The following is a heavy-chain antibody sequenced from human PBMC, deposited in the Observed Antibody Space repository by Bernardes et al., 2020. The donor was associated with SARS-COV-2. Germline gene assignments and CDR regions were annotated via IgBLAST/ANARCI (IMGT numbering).Heavy chain of an antibody. D-gene: IGHD3-3*01. J-gene: IGHJ3*02. CDR1: GYTFTSYA. CDR3: ARGSLRFLEWLLGEAFDI. Sequence: ASVKVSCKASGYTFTSYAMNWVRQAPGQGLEWMGWINTNTGNPTYAQGFTGRFVFSLDTSVSTAYLQISSLKAEDTAVYYCARGSLRFLEWLLGEAFDIWGQGTMVTVSS. CDR2: INTNTGNP. V-gene: IGHV7-4-1*02.